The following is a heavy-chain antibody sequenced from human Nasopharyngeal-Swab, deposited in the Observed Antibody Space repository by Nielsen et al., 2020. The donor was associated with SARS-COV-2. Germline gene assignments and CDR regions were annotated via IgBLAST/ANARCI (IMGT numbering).Heavy chain of an antibody. CDR3: ARQRTTLTLGRAFDL. Sequence: KVSCKGFGHSFSNYWFAWVRQMPGNGLELMGIIYPGNSDTRYSPSFQGQVTISADKSISTAYLQWSSLRASDAAIYYCARQRTTLTLGRAFDLWGQGTMVTVSS. J-gene: IGHJ3*01. CDR1: GHSFSNYW. D-gene: IGHD4-17*01. V-gene: IGHV5-51*01. CDR2: IYPGNSDT.